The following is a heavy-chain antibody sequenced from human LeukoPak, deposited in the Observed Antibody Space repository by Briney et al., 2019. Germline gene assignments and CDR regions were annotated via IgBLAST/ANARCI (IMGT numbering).Heavy chain of an antibody. CDR3: ARDGPSMAGGMDV. Sequence: GGSLRLSCAASGLTVSSNYMSWVRQAPGKGLEWVSVIYSGGSTYYADSVKGRFTISRDNSKNTLYLQMNSLRAEDTAVYYCARDGPSMAGGMDVWGQGTTVTVSS. J-gene: IGHJ6*02. CDR1: GLTVSSNY. V-gene: IGHV3-66*01. CDR2: IYSGGST. D-gene: IGHD2/OR15-2a*01.